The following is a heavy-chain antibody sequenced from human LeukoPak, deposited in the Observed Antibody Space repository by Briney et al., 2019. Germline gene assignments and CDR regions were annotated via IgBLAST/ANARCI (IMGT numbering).Heavy chain of an antibody. CDR2: ISSSGSTI. J-gene: IGHJ4*02. CDR1: GFTFSSYE. V-gene: IGHV3-48*03. Sequence: GGSLRLSCAASGFTFSSYEMNWVRQAPGKGLEWVSYISSSGSTIYYADSVKGRFTISRDNAKNSLYLQMNSLRAEDTAVYYCARGDCSSTSCYISYWGQGTLVTVSS. CDR3: ARGDCSSTSCYISY. D-gene: IGHD2-2*02.